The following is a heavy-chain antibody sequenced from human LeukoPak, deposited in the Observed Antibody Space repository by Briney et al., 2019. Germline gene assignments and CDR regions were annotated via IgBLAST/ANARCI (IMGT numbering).Heavy chain of an antibody. Sequence: GASVKVSCEVSGYTLTELSMHWVRQAPGKGLEWMGGFDPEDGETIYAQKFQGRVTMTEDTSTDTAYMELSSLRSEDTAVYYCATQSKGPSPWTDYWGQGTLVTVSS. D-gene: IGHD3/OR15-3a*01. CDR1: GYTLTELS. CDR2: FDPEDGET. V-gene: IGHV1-24*01. J-gene: IGHJ4*02. CDR3: ATQSKGPSPWTDY.